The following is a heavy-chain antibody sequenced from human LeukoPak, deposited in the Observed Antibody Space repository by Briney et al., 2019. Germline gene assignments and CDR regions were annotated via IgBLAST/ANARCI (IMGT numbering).Heavy chain of an antibody. CDR1: GFTFSRYS. Sequence: GGSLRLSCAASGFTFSRYSMNWVRQAPGRGLEWVSVISGGGGNTVYADSVKGRFTISRDNSKNTLVLQMNSLRAEDTAVYYCAKDHAFWSGYYFDYWGQGTLVTVSS. V-gene: IGHV3-23*01. D-gene: IGHD3-3*01. CDR3: AKDHAFWSGYYFDY. J-gene: IGHJ4*02. CDR2: ISGGGGNT.